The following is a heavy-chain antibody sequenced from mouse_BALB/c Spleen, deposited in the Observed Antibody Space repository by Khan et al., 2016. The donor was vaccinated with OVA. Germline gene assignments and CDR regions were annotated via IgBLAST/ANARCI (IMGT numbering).Heavy chain of an antibody. CDR1: GFSLTNYG. V-gene: IGHV2-6-1*01. D-gene: IGHD2-10*01. J-gene: IGHJ4*01. CDR3: ARQPYYHYNSMDY. CDR2: IWSDGST. Sequence: VQLQESGPGLVAPSLSLSITCTISGFSLTNYGVHWVRQPPGKGLEWLVVIWSDGSTTYNSALKSRLTVTKDNSKSQVFLEMNSLQTDDTAMYFCARQPYYHYNSMDYWGQGTSVTVSS.